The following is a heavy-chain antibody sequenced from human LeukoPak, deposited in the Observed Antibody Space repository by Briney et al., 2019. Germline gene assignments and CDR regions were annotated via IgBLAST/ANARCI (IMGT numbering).Heavy chain of an antibody. D-gene: IGHD3-22*01. CDR3: AKDPYYYDMGSAFDI. J-gene: IGHJ3*02. Sequence: GGSLRLSCAASGFTFSSYGMHWVRQAPGKGLEWVAVIWYDGSNKYYADSVKGRFTISRDNSKNTLYLQMNSLRAEDTAVYYCAKDPYYYDMGSAFDIWGQGTMVTVSS. V-gene: IGHV3-33*06. CDR2: IWYDGSNK. CDR1: GFTFSSYG.